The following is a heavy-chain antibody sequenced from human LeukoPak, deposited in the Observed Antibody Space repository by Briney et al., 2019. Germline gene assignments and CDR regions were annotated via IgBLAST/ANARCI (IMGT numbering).Heavy chain of an antibody. CDR1: GFTFSGSA. D-gene: IGHD2-15*01. V-gene: IGHV3-73*01. CDR2: IDKKDNLYAT. Sequence: PGGSLKLCCVASGFTFSGSAVHWVRQSSGKGLEWVGHIDKKDNLYATAYAESVKGRFTISRDDSKDTAFLHMDSLKTEDTALYYCTRDRGTYNWFDPWGQGTLVTVSS. CDR3: TRDRGTYNWFDP. J-gene: IGHJ5*02.